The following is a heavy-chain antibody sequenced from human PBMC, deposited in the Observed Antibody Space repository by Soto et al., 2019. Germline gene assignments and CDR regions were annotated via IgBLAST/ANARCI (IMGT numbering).Heavy chain of an antibody. V-gene: IGHV3-9*01. CDR1: GFTFDDYA. J-gene: IGHJ3*02. CDR2: ISWNSGSI. Sequence: EVQLVESGGGLVQPGRSLRLSCAASGFTFDDYAMHWVRQAPGKGLEWVSGISWNSGSIGYADSVKGRFTISRDNAKNSLYLQMNSLRAEDTALYYCAKAAYDYGDYGAFDIWGQGTMVTVSS. D-gene: IGHD4-17*01. CDR3: AKAAYDYGDYGAFDI.